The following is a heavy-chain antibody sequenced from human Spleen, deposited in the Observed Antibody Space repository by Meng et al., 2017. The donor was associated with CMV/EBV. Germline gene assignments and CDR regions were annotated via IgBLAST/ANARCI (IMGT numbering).Heavy chain of an antibody. J-gene: IGHJ6*02. V-gene: IGHV3-20*04. D-gene: IGHD4-23*01. CDR3: ARVRGSGHVDYYGMDV. CDR2: INWNGGGT. CDR1: GFSFDDYG. Sequence: GESLKISCVVSGFSFDDYGMNWVRQAPGKGLEWVSNINWNGGGTAYADSVKGRFIISRDNAKNTLYLQMNSLRAEDTAVYYCARVRGSGHVDYYGMDVWGQGTTVTVSS.